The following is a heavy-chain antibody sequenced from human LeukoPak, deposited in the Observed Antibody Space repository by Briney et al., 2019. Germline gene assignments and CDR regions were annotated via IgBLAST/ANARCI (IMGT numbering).Heavy chain of an antibody. D-gene: IGHD3-3*01. Sequence: TASETLSLTCTVSGGSISSSSYYWGWIRQPPGKGLEWIGSISYSGSTYYNPSLKSRVTISVDTSKNQFSLKLSSVTAADTAVYYCARRITIFGIWGQGTMVTVSS. J-gene: IGHJ3*02. CDR2: ISYSGST. CDR3: ARRITIFGI. CDR1: GGSISSSSYY. V-gene: IGHV4-39*01.